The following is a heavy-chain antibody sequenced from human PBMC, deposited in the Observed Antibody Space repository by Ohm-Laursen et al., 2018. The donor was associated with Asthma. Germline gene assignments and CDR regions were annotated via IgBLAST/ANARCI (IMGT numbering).Heavy chain of an antibody. CDR3: AHRSDGYGLYNWFDP. J-gene: IGHJ5*02. Sequence: TQTLTLTGTFSGFSLSTTGVGVGWIRQPPGKALEWLALIYWDDDKRYSPSLKSRLTITKDTSKNQVVLAMTNMDPVDTATYYCAHRSDGYGLYNWFDPWGQGTLVTVSS. CDR1: GFSLSTTGVG. V-gene: IGHV2-5*02. D-gene: IGHD5-24*01. CDR2: IYWDDDK.